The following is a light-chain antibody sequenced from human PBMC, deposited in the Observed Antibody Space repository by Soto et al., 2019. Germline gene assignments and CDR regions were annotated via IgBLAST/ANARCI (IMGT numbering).Light chain of an antibody. V-gene: IGKV1-9*01. CDR2: AAT. CDR3: QQLHSYPFT. CDR1: QSISSW. J-gene: IGKJ5*01. Sequence: DIQMTQSPSSLSASVGDRVAITCRASQSISSWLAWYQQKPGKAPKLLIYAATTLQSGVPSRFSGSGSGTDFTLTINSLQPEDFATYYCQQLHSYPFTFGQGTRLEIK.